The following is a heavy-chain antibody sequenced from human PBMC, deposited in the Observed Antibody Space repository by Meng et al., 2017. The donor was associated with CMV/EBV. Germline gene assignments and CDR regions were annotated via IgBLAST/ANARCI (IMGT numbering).Heavy chain of an antibody. V-gene: IGHV3-30-3*01. D-gene: IGHD3-10*01. J-gene: IGHJ6*02. CDR1: GGSFSSYD. CDR3: AREYGSGRYNGGLYYYGMDV. Sequence: GGSLRLSCTVSGGSFSSYDMHWVRQAPGKGLEWVAVISYDGSKKYYADSVKGRLTISRDNAKNTLYLQMNSLRAEDTAVYYCAREYGSGRYNGGLYYYGMDVWGQGTTVTVSS. CDR2: ISYDGSKK.